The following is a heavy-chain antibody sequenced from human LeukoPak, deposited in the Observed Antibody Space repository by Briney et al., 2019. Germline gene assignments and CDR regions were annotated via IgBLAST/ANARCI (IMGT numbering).Heavy chain of an antibody. J-gene: IGHJ4*02. CDR3: ARVRDYYDSSGFVDY. V-gene: IGHV3-21*01. D-gene: IGHD3-22*01. CDR2: ISSSSSYI. Sequence: GGSLRLSCAASGFTFSSYSVNWVRQAPGKGLEWVSSISSSSSYIYYADSVKGRFTISRDNAKNSLYLQMNSLRAEDTAVYYCARVRDYYDSSGFVDYWGQGTLVTVSS. CDR1: GFTFSSYS.